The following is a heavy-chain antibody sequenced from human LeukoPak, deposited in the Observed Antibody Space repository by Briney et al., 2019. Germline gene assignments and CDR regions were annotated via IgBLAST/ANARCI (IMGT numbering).Heavy chain of an antibody. CDR1: GGTFSSYA. V-gene: IGHV1-69*05. CDR2: IIPIFGTA. D-gene: IGHD4-11*01. CDR3: ARGSPPYTVRPFYYYYYMDV. Sequence: GASVKVSCKASGGTFSSYAISWVRQAPGQGLEWMGGIIPIFGTANYAQKFQGRVTITTDESTSTAYMELSSLRSEDTAVYYCARGSPPYTVRPFYYYYYMDVWGKGTTVTVSS. J-gene: IGHJ6*03.